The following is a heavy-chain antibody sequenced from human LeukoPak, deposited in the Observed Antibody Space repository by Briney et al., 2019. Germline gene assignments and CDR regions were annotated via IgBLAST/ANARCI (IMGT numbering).Heavy chain of an antibody. CDR3: ARYRYSSGWPNWFDP. Sequence: PSETLSLTCTVSGGSISGYYWSWVRQPPGKGLEWIGYIYDSGTTNYNPSLKSRVTMSEDTSKNQFSLQLSSVTGADTAVYYCARYRYSSGWPNWFDPWGQGTLVTVSS. CDR2: IYDSGTT. J-gene: IGHJ5*02. CDR1: GGSISGYY. V-gene: IGHV4-59*08. D-gene: IGHD6-19*01.